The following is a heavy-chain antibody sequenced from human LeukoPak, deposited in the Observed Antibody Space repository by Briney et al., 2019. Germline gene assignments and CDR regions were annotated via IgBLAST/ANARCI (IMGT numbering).Heavy chain of an antibody. CDR1: GGSISSSSYY. V-gene: IGHV4-39*01. CDR2: IYYSGST. Sequence: SETLSLXCTVSGGSISSSSYYWGWSRQPPGKGQEWIGSIYYSGSTYYNPSLKSRVTISVDTSKNQFSLKLSSVTAADTAVYYCARQSGYGDYALRYFDYWGQGTLVTVSS. J-gene: IGHJ4*02. D-gene: IGHD4-17*01. CDR3: ARQSGYGDYALRYFDY.